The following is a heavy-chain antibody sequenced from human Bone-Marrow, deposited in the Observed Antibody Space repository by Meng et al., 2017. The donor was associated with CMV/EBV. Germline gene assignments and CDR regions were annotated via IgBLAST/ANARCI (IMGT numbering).Heavy chain of an antibody. CDR1: GFTFTSSA. J-gene: IGHJ3*02. CDR2: IVVGSGNT. V-gene: IGHV1-58*01. Sequence: SVKVSCKASGFTFTSSAVQWVRQARGRRLEWIGWIVVGSGNTNYAQKFQERVTITRDMSTSTAYMELSSLRSEDTAVYYCAAGDNSSGAVRWSAFDIWGQGTMVTVSS. D-gene: IGHD6-19*01. CDR3: AAGDNSSGAVRWSAFDI.